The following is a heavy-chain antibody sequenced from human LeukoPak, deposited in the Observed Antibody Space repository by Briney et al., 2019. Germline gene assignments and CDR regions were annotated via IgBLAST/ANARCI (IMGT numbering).Heavy chain of an antibody. CDR3: ASGYSSSWRHDAFDI. CDR1: GYRFTSYW. Sequence: GESLKISFKGSGYRFTSYWIGWVRQMPGKGLEWMGIIYPGDSDTRYSPSFQGQVTISADKSISTAYLQWSSLKASDTAMYYCASGYSSSWRHDAFDIWGQGTMVTVSS. D-gene: IGHD6-13*01. CDR2: IYPGDSDT. J-gene: IGHJ3*02. V-gene: IGHV5-51*01.